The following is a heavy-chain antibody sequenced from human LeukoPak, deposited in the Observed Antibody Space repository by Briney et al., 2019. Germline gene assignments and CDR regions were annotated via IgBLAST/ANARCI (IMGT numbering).Heavy chain of an antibody. CDR2: IRPRNGNT. V-gene: IGHV1-18*01. CDR3: ARDLNYVTLGYNILADVGYYFDY. J-gene: IGHJ4*02. Sequence: ASVKVSCKTSGYTFTMYGVSWVRQAPGRGLQLLGWIRPRNGNTAYAQDLQGRVTMTTDTSTTTAYLELRSLRSDDTAIYYCARDLNYVTLGYNILADVGYYFDYWGQGSLVTVSS. D-gene: IGHD3-9*01. CDR1: GYTFTMYG.